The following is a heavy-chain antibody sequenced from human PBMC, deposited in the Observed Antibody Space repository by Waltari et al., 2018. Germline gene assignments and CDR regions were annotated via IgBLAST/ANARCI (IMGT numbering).Heavy chain of an antibody. V-gene: IGHV4-61*01. J-gene: IGHJ4*02. D-gene: IGHD7-27*01. Sequence: QVRLQESGPGLAKPSETLSLSCTVSGGSVSSGNYDWSWLRQAPGKPLEWVGRMHSDGITTSSASRKVRLTLSKDTSKNQLSLTLTAVTAADMAVYYCARGRPTGDRGRGYFDSWGQGILVTVSS. CDR1: GGSVSSGNYD. CDR3: ARGRPTGDRGRGYFDS. CDR2: MHSDGIT.